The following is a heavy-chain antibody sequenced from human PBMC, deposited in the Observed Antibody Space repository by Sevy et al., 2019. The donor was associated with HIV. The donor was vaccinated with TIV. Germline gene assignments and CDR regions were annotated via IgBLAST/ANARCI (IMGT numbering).Heavy chain of an antibody. CDR1: GASISNTAYY. CDR3: VGPKLTYTNGWHYFDY. J-gene: IGHJ4*02. V-gene: IGHV4-39*01. CDR2: IRHGGYT. D-gene: IGHD2-8*01. Sequence: SETLSLTCIVSGASISNTAYYWGWIRQSPGKGLEWIASIRHGGYTFYNPSLKSRVTISADTSKNQFSRKRTSVSAADTSIYYCVGPKLTYTNGWHYFDYWGQGTVVTVSS.